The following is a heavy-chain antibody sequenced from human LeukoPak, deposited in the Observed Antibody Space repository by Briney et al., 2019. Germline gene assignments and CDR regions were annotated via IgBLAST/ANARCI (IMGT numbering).Heavy chain of an antibody. CDR2: IYASGST. Sequence: SETLSLTCTVSGDSISSGSYYWSWIRQPAGKGLEWIGRIYASGSTNYNPSLKSRVTMSVDTSKNQFSLKLSSVTAADTAVYYCARNYAVRYFDLWGRGTLVTVSS. D-gene: IGHD1-7*01. J-gene: IGHJ2*01. CDR3: ARNYAVRYFDL. V-gene: IGHV4-61*02. CDR1: GDSISSGSYY.